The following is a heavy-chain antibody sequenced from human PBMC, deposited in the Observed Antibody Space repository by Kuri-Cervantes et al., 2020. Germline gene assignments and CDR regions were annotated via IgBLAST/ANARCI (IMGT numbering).Heavy chain of an antibody. CDR2: IGTAGDT. J-gene: IGHJ2*01. V-gene: IGHV3-13*01. D-gene: IGHD3-3*01. Sequence: LSLTCAASGFTFSSYDMHWVRQATGKGLEWVSAIGTAGDTYYPGSVKGRFTISRENAKNSLYLQMNSLRAEDTAVYYCARVLTIFGVVIGGSYFDLWGRGTLVTVSS. CDR3: ARVLTIFGVVIGGSYFDL. CDR1: GFTFSSYD.